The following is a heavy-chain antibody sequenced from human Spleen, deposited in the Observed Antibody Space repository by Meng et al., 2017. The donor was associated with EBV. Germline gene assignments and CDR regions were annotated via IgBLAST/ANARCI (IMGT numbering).Heavy chain of an antibody. V-gene: IGHV6-1*02. CDR1: GGSVSSNNAA. CDR2: TYYRSNWYN. D-gene: IGHD1-26*01. Sequence: QLPPQPAGPGLVKPSQTLSLSCAISGGSVSSNNAAWNWIRQSPSRGLEWLGRTYYRSNWYNDYAVSLRSRLTINPDTSKNQFSLQLRSVTPEDTAVYYCTRTPHSSADWFDPWGQGTLVTVSS. CDR3: TRTPHSSADWFDP. J-gene: IGHJ5*02.